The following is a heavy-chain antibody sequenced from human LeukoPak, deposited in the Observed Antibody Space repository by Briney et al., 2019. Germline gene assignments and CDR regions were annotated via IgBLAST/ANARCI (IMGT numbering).Heavy chain of an antibody. J-gene: IGHJ4*02. Sequence: SETLSLTCAVSGGSISSGGYSWSWIRQPPGKGLEWIGYIYHSGSTYYNPSLKSRVTISVDTSKNQFSLKLSSVTAADTAVYYCARSQYSYGVDYWGQGTLVTVSS. D-gene: IGHD5-18*01. CDR3: ARSQYSYGVDY. CDR2: IYHSGST. CDR1: GGSISSGGYS. V-gene: IGHV4-30-2*01.